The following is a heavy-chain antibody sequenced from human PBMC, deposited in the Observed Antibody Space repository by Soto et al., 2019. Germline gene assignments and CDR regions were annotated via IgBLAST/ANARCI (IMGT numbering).Heavy chain of an antibody. CDR2: ISDDGSNK. CDR3: AKGAGDYGDYPFDY. V-gene: IGHV3-30*18. CDR1: RFTFSRYG. Sequence: QVQLVESGGGVVQPGRSLRLSCAASRFTFSRYGMHWVRQAPGRGLEWVAVISDDGSNKSYADFAKGRFTISRDNSKNTLYLQMNSLRAEDTAVYYCAKGAGDYGDYPFDYWGQGTLVTVSS. J-gene: IGHJ4*02. D-gene: IGHD4-17*01.